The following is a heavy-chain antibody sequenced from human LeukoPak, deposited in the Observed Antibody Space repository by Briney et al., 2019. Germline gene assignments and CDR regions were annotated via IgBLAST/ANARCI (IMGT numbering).Heavy chain of an antibody. CDR1: GFTFSNAW. D-gene: IGHD3-10*01. Sequence: KSGGSLTLSCAASGFTFSNAWMSWVRQAPPKGLEWVGRIKSKTDGRTTDYAAPVKGRFTISRDYSKNTLFLQMNSLKTEDTAVYCCTTIGNYYGWGSFDYWGQGTLVTVSS. J-gene: IGHJ4*02. CDR2: IKSKTDGRTT. CDR3: TTIGNYYGWGSFDY. V-gene: IGHV3-15*01.